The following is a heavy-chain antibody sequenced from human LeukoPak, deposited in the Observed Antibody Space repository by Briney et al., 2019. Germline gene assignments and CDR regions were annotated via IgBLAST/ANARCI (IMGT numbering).Heavy chain of an antibody. CDR1: GFNVSSNY. Sequence: GGSLRLSCAASGFNVSSNYMSWVRQAPGKGLEWVSVIYSSGDTYYADSVKGRFTISRDNSKNMLYLQMNGLRAEDTAVYYCARAPRWKYQLLFFGHGAFDIWGQGTMVTVSS. D-gene: IGHD2-2*01. V-gene: IGHV3-53*01. J-gene: IGHJ3*02. CDR3: ARAPRWKYQLLFFGHGAFDI. CDR2: IYSSGDT.